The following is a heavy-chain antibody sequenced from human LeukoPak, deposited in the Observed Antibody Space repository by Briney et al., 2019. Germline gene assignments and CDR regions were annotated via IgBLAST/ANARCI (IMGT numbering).Heavy chain of an antibody. V-gene: IGHV1-2*06. Sequence: ASVKVSCKASGYTFTHYYIHWVPQAPGQGLEWMGRINPNSGDTNYPQKLQGRVTMTSDTSNSAAYMALSRLRSHDTAVYYCARLPYYDSSAFYYFDSWGQGPLVTVSS. CDR2: INPNSGDT. CDR1: GYTFTHYY. CDR3: ARLPYYDSSAFYYFDS. J-gene: IGHJ4*02. D-gene: IGHD3-22*01.